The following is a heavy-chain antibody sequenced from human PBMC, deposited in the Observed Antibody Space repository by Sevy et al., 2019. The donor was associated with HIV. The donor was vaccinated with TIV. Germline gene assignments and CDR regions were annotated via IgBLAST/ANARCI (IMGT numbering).Heavy chain of an antibody. V-gene: IGHV3-15*01. Sequence: GGSLRLSCAASGFTFSNAWMSWVRQAPGKGLEWVGRIKSKTDGGTTDYAAPVKGRFTISRDDSKNTLYLQMNSLKTEDTAVYYCTTDRYCSGGSCYSYYYYMDVWGKGTTVTVSS. CDR2: IKSKTDGGTT. CDR1: GFTFSNAW. D-gene: IGHD2-15*01. J-gene: IGHJ6*03. CDR3: TTDRYCSGGSCYSYYYYMDV.